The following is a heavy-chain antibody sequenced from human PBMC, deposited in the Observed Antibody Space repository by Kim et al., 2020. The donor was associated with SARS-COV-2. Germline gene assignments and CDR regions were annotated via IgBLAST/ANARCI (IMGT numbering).Heavy chain of an antibody. Sequence: YPDSVSGLFSISRDNAKNSLYLQMNGLRAEDTAVYYCARAPMARYYGMDVWGQGTTVTVSS. J-gene: IGHJ6*02. CDR3: ARAPMARYYGMDV. V-gene: IGHV3-11*04.